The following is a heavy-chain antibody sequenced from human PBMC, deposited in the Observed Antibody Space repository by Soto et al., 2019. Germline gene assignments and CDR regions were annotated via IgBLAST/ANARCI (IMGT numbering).Heavy chain of an antibody. CDR3: ARATWLDYAFDI. CDR2: TYYRSKWYS. D-gene: IGHD6-19*01. V-gene: IGHV6-1*01. Sequence: PSQTLSLTCAISGDSVSSDSAAWNWIRQSPSRGLEWLGRTYYRSKWYSDYVGSVKSRITINADTSKNQLSLQLNSVTPEDTAVYFCARATWLDYAFDIWGQGTMVTVSS. J-gene: IGHJ3*02. CDR1: GDSVSSDSAA.